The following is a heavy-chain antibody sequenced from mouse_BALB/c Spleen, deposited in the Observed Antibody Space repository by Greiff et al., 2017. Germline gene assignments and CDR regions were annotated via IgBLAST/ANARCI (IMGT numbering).Heavy chain of an antibody. J-gene: IGHJ4*01. Sequence: QVQLQQSGAELVRSGASVKMSCKASGYTFTSYNMHWVKQTPGQGLEWIGYIYPGNGGTNYNQKFKGKATLTADTSSSTAYMQISSLTSEDSAVYFCAREGNGYDSYAMDYWGQGTSVTVSS. D-gene: IGHD2-2*01. CDR3: AREGNGYDSYAMDY. CDR2: IYPGNGGT. CDR1: GYTFTSYN. V-gene: IGHV1-12*01.